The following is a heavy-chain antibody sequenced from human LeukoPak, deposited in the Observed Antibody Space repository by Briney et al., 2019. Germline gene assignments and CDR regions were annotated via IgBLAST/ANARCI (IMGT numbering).Heavy chain of an antibody. CDR1: GGPISSYY. Sequence: PSETLSLTCTVSGGPISSYYWSWIRQPPGKGLEWIGYIFYTGSTNSNPSLRSRVTISVDTSKSQVSLKLSSVTAADTAVYYCARDPRSGWNYFDYWGQGTLVTVSS. CDR2: IFYTGST. J-gene: IGHJ4*02. CDR3: ARDPRSGWNYFDY. V-gene: IGHV4-59*01. D-gene: IGHD6-19*01.